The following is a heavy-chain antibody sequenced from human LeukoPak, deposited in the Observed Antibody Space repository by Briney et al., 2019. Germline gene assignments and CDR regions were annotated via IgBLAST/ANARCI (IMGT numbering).Heavy chain of an antibody. D-gene: IGHD3-22*01. J-gene: IGHJ4*02. CDR3: ARLGVRTMTFDY. CDR1: GGTFSSYA. V-gene: IGHV1-69*05. Sequence: ASVKVSCKASGGTFSSYATSWVRQAPGQGLEWMGRIIPIFGAANYAQKFQGRVTITTDESTSTAYMELSSLRSEDTAVYYCARLGVRTMTFDYWGQGTLVTVSS. CDR2: IIPIFGAA.